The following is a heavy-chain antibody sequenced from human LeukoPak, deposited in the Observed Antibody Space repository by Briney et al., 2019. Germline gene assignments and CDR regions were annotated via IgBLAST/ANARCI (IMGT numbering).Heavy chain of an antibody. CDR1: GFTFSSYA. V-gene: IGHV3-23*01. J-gene: IGHJ4*02. Sequence: GGPLRLSCAASGFTFSSYAMSWVRQAPGKGLEWVSAISGSGGSTYYADSVKGRFTISRDNSKNTLYLQMNSLKTEDTAVYYCTRGIVVVPAARPFDYWGQGTLVTVSS. D-gene: IGHD2-2*02. CDR2: ISGSGGST. CDR3: TRGIVVVPAARPFDY.